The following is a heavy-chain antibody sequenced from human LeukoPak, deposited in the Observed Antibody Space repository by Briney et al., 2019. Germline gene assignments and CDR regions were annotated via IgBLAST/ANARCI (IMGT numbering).Heavy chain of an antibody. CDR3: ARSAYNYASGYYYDY. Sequence: SETLSLSCTVCGGSINDYYWSWIRQPPGRGLEWVGDISYTGSTNSNPSLKSRITMSVATSKKQFSLKLRCVTAADTAVFYCARSAYNYASGYYYDYWGQGTLVTVSS. V-gene: IGHV4-59*01. J-gene: IGHJ4*02. CDR1: GGSINDYY. CDR2: ISYTGST. D-gene: IGHD5-24*01.